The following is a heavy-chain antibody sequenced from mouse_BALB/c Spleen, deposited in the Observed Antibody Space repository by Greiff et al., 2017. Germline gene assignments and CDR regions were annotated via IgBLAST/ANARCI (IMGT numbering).Heavy chain of an antibody. CDR1: GYTFTDYN. Sequence: EVQLQQSGPELVKPGASVKIPCKASGYTFTDYNMDWVKQSHGKSLEWIGDINPNNGGTIYNQKFKGKATLTVDKSSSTAYMELRSLTSEDTAVYYCARRDYDADYYAMDYWGQGTSVTVSS. J-gene: IGHJ4*01. D-gene: IGHD2-4*01. CDR3: ARRDYDADYYAMDY. CDR2: INPNNGGT. V-gene: IGHV1-18*01.